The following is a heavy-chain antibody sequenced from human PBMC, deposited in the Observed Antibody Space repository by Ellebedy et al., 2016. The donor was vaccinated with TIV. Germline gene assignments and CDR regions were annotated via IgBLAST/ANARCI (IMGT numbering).Heavy chain of an antibody. CDR3: ARGPYYSDPSAPYAHY. Sequence: GESLKISXTSSGFALSDYYLNWIRQAPGKGLEWVSYISASSSYIEYADSVQGRFTISRDNAKSTLYLQMNSLGAEDTAVYYCARGPYYSDPSAPYAHYWGQGTLVTVSS. J-gene: IGHJ4*02. CDR2: ISASSSYI. V-gene: IGHV3-11*06. D-gene: IGHD3-22*01. CDR1: GFALSDYY.